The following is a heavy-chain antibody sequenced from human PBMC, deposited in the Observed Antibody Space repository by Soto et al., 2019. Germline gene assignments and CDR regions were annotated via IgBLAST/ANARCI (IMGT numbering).Heavy chain of an antibody. Sequence: VASVKVSCKASGYTFTGYYMHWVRQAPGQGLEWMGWINPNSGATNYAQKFQGRVTMTRDMSITTAYMELNNLSPDDTAVYYCGRGRSGQIVVFYWGQGPPLTVSS. CDR1: GYTFTGYY. D-gene: IGHD1-26*01. CDR2: INPNSGAT. J-gene: IGHJ4*02. CDR3: GRGRSGQIVVFY. V-gene: IGHV1-2*02.